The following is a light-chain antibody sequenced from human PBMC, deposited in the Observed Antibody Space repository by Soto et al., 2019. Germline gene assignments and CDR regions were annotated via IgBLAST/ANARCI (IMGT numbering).Light chain of an antibody. CDR1: TTDIDNYNS. Sequence: QSALTQPPSVSGSPGQSVTISCTGSTTDIDNYNSVAWYQQAPGTAPKLIIYDVSNRPSGAPDRFSGSTSGNTASLTISGLQAEDEADYYCSLYTNNGSLIFGPGTKLTVL. CDR3: SLYTNNGSLI. V-gene: IGLV2-18*01. CDR2: DVS. J-gene: IGLJ1*01.